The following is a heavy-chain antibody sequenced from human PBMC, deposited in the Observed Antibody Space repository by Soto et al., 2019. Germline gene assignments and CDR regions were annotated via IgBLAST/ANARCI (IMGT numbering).Heavy chain of an antibody. CDR2: IYWDDYR. V-gene: IGHV2-5*02. D-gene: IGHD2-21*02. CDR1: GFSLSTGPAG. CDR3: AHTRGGGNSAWFDP. J-gene: IGHJ5*02. Sequence: QITLKESGPSLLKPTQTLTLTCTFSGFSLSTGPAGVGWIRQPPGKALEWLALIYWDDYRRYSPSLKSRLTITKDTSKDQVVLTMTNMDPVDTGTYFCAHTRGGGNSAWFDPWGQGTLVTVSS.